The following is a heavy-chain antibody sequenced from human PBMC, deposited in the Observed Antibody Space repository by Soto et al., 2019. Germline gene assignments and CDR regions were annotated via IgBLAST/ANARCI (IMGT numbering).Heavy chain of an antibody. CDR2: MNPNNGNA. V-gene: IGHV1-8*02. Sequence: ASLQVACKASFYTFTSYGISWLRQAAGQGLEWMGWMNPNNGNAGFAQKFRGRINMTRNTSISTAYLGLSSLRSDDSAVYFCARRKERSGPYYLDLWGQGTQVTVSS. D-gene: IGHD6-25*01. CDR3: ARRKERSGPYYLDL. J-gene: IGHJ4*02. CDR1: FYTFTSYG.